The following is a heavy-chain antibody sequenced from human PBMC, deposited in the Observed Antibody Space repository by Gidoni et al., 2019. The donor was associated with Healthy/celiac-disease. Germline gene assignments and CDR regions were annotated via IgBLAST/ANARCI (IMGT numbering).Heavy chain of an antibody. D-gene: IGHD6-19*01. V-gene: IGHV1-58*02. J-gene: IGHJ6*02. CDR3: AAAAGLYGMDV. Sequence: HMQLVQSGPEVKTPGTSVTVSCKASGFTFTRSGMPWVRQARGQRLEWIGWMVVGSGNTNYARKFQERVTITRDMSTSTAYMELSSLRSEDTAVYYCAAAAGLYGMDVWGQGTTVTVSS. CDR1: GFTFTRSG. CDR2: MVVGSGNT.